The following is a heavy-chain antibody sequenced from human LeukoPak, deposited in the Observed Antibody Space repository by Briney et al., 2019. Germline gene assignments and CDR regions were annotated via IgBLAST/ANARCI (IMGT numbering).Heavy chain of an antibody. Sequence: GRSLRLSCATSGFTFGGYAMSWVRQAPGKGLEWVTFIRGKAYGPATGYAASVKGRFTISRDDSKSIAYLQMNSLKTEDTAVYYCIRLGAYWYFDLWGRGTLVTVSS. D-gene: IGHD3-16*01. CDR3: IRLGAYWYFDL. CDR2: IRGKAYGPAT. J-gene: IGHJ2*01. CDR1: GFTFGGYA. V-gene: IGHV3-49*04.